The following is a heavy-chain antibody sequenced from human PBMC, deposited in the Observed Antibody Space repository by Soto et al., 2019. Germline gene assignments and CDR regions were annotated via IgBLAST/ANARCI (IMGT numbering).Heavy chain of an antibody. V-gene: IGHV4-34*01. D-gene: IGHD3-16*02. CDR1: GGSFSGYY. J-gene: IGHJ4*02. CDR3: ARTHDYIWGSYRQFDY. Sequence: SETLSLTCAVYGGSFSGYYWSWIRQPPGKGLEWIGEINHSGSTNYNPSLKSRVTISVDTSKNQFSLKLSSVTAADTAVYYCARTHDYIWGSYRQFDYWGQGTLVTVSS. CDR2: INHSGST.